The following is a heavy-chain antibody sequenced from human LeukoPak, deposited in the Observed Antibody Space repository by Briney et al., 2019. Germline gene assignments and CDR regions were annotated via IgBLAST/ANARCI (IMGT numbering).Heavy chain of an antibody. CDR1: GYTFTSYY. D-gene: IGHD3-9*01. V-gene: IGHV1-46*03. CDR3: TRLYDISNSWFDP. Sequence: ASVKVSCKASGYTFTSYYMHWLRQAPGQGLEWMGMIYPSGGSTSYAQKFQGRVTMTRDTSTSTVYMEMSSLRSEDTAVYYCTRLYDISNSWFDPWGQGTLVTVSS. CDR2: IYPSGGST. J-gene: IGHJ5*02.